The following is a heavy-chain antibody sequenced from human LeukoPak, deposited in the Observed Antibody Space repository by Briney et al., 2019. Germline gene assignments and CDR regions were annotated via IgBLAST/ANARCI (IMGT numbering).Heavy chain of an antibody. CDR1: GFTFSSYS. CDR2: IRSSSNII. J-gene: IGHJ4*02. CDR3: ARDAGYCSGGSCYHDYFDY. D-gene: IGHD2-15*01. Sequence: GGSLRLSCAASGFTFSSYSMNWVRQAPGKGLEWVSYIRSSSNIIYYADSVKGRFTISRDNTKNSLYLQMNSLRAEDTAVYYCARDAGYCSGGSCYHDYFDYWGQGTLVTVSS. V-gene: IGHV3-48*04.